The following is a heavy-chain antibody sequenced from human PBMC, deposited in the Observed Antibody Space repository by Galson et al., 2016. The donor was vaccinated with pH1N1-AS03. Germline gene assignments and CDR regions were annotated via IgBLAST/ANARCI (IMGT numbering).Heavy chain of an antibody. V-gene: IGHV3-53*01. CDR3: TRSAPRGDHEPFDF. J-gene: IGHJ4*02. D-gene: IGHD2-21*02. Sequence: SLRLSCAASGFTVSSKYMNWVRQAPGQALEWISVIYSGGDTFYADSPTGRFTISRDNAFNPLFLQMNSLRVDDTAVYFCTRSAPRGDHEPFDFWGQGTLVTVSP. CDR2: IYSGGDT. CDR1: GFTVSSKY.